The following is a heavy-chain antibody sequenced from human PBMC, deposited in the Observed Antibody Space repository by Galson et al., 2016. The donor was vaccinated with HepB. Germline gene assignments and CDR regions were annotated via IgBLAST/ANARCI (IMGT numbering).Heavy chain of an antibody. CDR1: GFIFRAYA. J-gene: IGHJ4*02. CDR3: ARAPALAEKLDY. D-gene: IGHD1-1*01. V-gene: IGHV3-30*04. CDR2: TSSDATSE. Sequence: SLRLSCAASGFIFRAYAMHWVRQAPGKGLEWVAVTSSDATSEYYLDSVKGRFTISRDNSKNTLFLQMNGLRGEDTARYYCARAPALAEKLDYWGPGSLVIVSS.